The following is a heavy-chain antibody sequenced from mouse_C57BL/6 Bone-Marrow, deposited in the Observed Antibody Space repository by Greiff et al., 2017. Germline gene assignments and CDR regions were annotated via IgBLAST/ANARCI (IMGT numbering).Heavy chain of an antibody. CDR2: IDPETGGT. CDR1: GYTFTDYE. V-gene: IGHV1-15*01. J-gene: IGHJ3*01. Sequence: LMESGAELVRPGASVTLSCKASGYTFTDYEMHWVKQTPVHGLEWIGAIDPETGGTAYYQKFKGKAILTADKSSSTAYMELRSLTSEDSAVYYCTGYYGTWFAYWGQGTLVTVSA. D-gene: IGHD1-2*01. CDR3: TGYYGTWFAY.